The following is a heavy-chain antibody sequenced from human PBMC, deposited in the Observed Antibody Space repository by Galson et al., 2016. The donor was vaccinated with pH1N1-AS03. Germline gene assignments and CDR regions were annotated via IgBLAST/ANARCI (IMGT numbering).Heavy chain of an antibody. CDR3: ARHLSSPFSSSSGY. V-gene: IGHV5-51*01. CDR1: GYSFSDYW. D-gene: IGHD6-13*01. Sequence: QSGAEVKKPGESVKISCKGSGYSFSDYWTAWVRQMPGKGLEWMGIIHPRDSDTRYSPSFQGRVSISADKSISTAYLQWSSLKASDTATYYCARHLSSPFSSSSGYWGHGTLVTVSS. J-gene: IGHJ4*01. CDR2: IHPRDSDT.